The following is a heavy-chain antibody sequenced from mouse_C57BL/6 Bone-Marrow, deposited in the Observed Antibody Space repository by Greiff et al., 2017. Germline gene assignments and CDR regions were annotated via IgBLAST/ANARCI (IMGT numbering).Heavy chain of an antibody. CDR2: ISYDGSN. J-gene: IGHJ2*01. V-gene: IGHV3-6*01. Sequence: DVKLVESGPGLVKPSQSLSLTCSVTGYSITSGYYWNWIRQFPGNKLEWMGYISYDGSNNYNPSLKNRISITRDTSKNQFFLKLNSVTTEDTATYYCASIHYGFDYWGQGTTLTVSS. CDR1: GYSITSGYY. D-gene: IGHD1-1*01. CDR3: ASIHYGFDY.